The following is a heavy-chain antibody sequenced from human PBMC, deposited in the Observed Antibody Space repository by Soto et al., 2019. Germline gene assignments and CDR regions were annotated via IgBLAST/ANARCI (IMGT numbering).Heavy chain of an antibody. V-gene: IGHV4-39*07. D-gene: IGHD3-3*01. J-gene: IGHJ5*02. Sequence: SETLSLTCTVSGGSISSSTYYWDWIRQPPGKGLEWIGAVYYTGNKNYNPSLKSRVTMSVDTSKNQFSLRLSSVTAADTAIYYCATRITVFGLPIPPFDPWGQGTQVTVSS. CDR1: GGSISSSTYY. CDR3: ATRITVFGLPIPPFDP. CDR2: VYYTGNK.